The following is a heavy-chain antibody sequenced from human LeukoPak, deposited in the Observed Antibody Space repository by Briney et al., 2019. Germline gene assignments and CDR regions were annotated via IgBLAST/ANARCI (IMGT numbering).Heavy chain of an antibody. CDR1: GFTVSNSY. CDR3: AKYNYYDSSGPFDY. V-gene: IGHV3-23*01. J-gene: IGHJ4*02. Sequence: PGGSLRLSCAASGFTVSNSYMSWVRQAPGKGLEWVSAITGSAVSTFYADSVKGRFTISRDNSKNTLYLQMNSLRAEDTAVYYCAKYNYYDSSGPFDYWGQGTLVTVSS. CDR2: ITGSAVST. D-gene: IGHD3-22*01.